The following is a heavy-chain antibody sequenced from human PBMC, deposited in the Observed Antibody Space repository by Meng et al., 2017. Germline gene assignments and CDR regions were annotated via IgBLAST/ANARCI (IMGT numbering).Heavy chain of an antibody. D-gene: IGHD5-12*01. CDR3: ARGRSIVATRVAWFDP. Sequence: VKIKQVGLRYFKHLGSPFLSVGVLCGSFGGSDGGWIPCTPRKGLGWSGEINQGGGTNYNPSLKRRVTISVDTSKNQFSLKLSSVTAADTAVDYCARGRSIVATRVAWFDPWGQGTLVTVSS. CDR2: INQGGGT. V-gene: IGHV4-34*01. CDR1: CGSFGGSD. J-gene: IGHJ5*02.